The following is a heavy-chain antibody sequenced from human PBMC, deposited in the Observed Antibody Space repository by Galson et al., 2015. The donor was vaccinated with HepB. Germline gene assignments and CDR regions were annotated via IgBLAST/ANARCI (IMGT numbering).Heavy chain of an antibody. J-gene: IGHJ4*02. CDR1: GFTFSSYG. D-gene: IGHD6-13*01. V-gene: IGHV3-30*03. CDR2: ISYDGSNK. Sequence: SLRLSCAASGFTFSSYGMHWVRQAPGKGLEWVAVISYDGSNKYYADSVKGRFTISRDNSKNTLYLQMNSLRAEDTAVYYCGSSSWYGGFDYWGQGTLVTVSS. CDR3: GSSSWYGGFDY.